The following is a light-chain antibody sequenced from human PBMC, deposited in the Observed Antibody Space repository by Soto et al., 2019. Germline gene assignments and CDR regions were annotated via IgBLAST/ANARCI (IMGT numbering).Light chain of an antibody. J-gene: IGLJ2*01. CDR2: GNS. V-gene: IGLV1-40*01. CDR1: SSNIGAGYD. CDR3: QSYDSRLREV. Sequence: QSVLTQPPSVSGAPGQRVTISCTGSSSNIGAGYDVHWYQQLPGTAPKLLIYGNSNRPSGVPDLFSGSKSGTSASLAITGLQAEDAADYYCQSYDSRLREVFGVGTKLTVL.